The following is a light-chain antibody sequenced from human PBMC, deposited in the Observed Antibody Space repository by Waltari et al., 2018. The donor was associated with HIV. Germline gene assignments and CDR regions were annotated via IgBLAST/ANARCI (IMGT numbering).Light chain of an antibody. CDR1: SSDVGGYNY. CDR2: DVS. J-gene: IGLJ3*02. V-gene: IGLV2-11*01. Sequence: QSALTQPRSVSGSPGQSVTISCTATSSDVGGYNYVSWYQQHPGKAPKLMIYDVSKRPSGVPDRFSGSKSGNTASLTISGLQAEDEADFYCCSYAGDYTFRFGGGTKLTVL. CDR3: CSYAGDYTFR.